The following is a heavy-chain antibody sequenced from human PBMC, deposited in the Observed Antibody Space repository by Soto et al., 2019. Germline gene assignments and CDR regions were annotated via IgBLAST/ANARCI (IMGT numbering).Heavy chain of an antibody. J-gene: IGHJ5*02. D-gene: IGHD1-26*01. CDR3: AWGSGSYTNWFDP. V-gene: IGHV1-3*01. CDR2: INADNGNT. Sequence: QVQLVQSGAEVKKPGASVKVSCKASGYTLTTYAMHWVRQAPGQRLEWMGWINADNGNTKYSQKFQVRVTITRDTSASTAYMELSSLRSEDTAVYYCAWGSGSYTNWFDPWGQGTLVTVSS. CDR1: GYTLTTYA.